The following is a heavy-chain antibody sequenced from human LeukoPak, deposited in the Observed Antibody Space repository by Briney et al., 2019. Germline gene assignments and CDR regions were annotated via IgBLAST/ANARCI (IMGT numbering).Heavy chain of an antibody. CDR3: ARSVDVDY. CDR1: GFTFNNYY. J-gene: IGHJ4*02. Sequence: PGGSLRLSCAASGFTFNNYYMSWVRQAPGKGLECVSCISSSSSTIYYADSVKGRFTISRDKAKNSLYLQVNALRAEDTAVYYCARSVDVDYWGQGILVTVSP. D-gene: IGHD5-24*01. V-gene: IGHV3-48*01. CDR2: ISSSSSTI.